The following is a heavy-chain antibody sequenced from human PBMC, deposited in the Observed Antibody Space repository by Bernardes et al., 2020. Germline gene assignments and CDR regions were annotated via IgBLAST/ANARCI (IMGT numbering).Heavy chain of an antibody. Sequence: GGSLRLSCAASGFTFTNAWMNWVRQAPGKGLDWVGRIKGKRSGETTDYAAPVRGRFTISRDDSKDTVYLQMNSLKAEDTAVYYCTTDSDYGDYVGLSGFGYWGQGTLVTVSS. CDR2: IKGKRSGETT. D-gene: IGHD4-17*01. J-gene: IGHJ4*02. CDR3: TTDSDYGDYVGLSGFGY. CDR1: GFTFTNAW. V-gene: IGHV3-15*07.